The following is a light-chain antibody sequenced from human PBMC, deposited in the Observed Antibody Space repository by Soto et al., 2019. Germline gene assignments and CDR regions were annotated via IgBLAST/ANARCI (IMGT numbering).Light chain of an antibody. Sequence: IVLTQSPATLSLSPGERATVSCRASQSVNSYLAWYQQKPGQAPRLLIYDASNRATDIPARFSGSGFGTDFTLTISSLEPEDFAIYYCQQRRSWPPTFGGGTRVEIK. CDR1: QSVNSY. CDR3: QQRRSWPPT. CDR2: DAS. J-gene: IGKJ4*01. V-gene: IGKV3-11*01.